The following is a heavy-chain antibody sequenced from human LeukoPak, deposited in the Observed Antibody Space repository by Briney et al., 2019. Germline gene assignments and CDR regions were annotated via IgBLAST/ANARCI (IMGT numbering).Heavy chain of an antibody. CDR2: IYPGDSDT. D-gene: IGHD2-15*01. CDR3: ARLACSGGSCSHRYYFDY. CDR1: GYSFTTYW. J-gene: IGHJ4*02. Sequence: GESLKISCKGFGYSFTTYWIGWVRQMPGKGLEWMGNIYPGDSDTRKSPSFQGQVTISADKSISTAYLQWSSLKASDTAMYYCARLACSGGSCSHRYYFDYWGQGTLVTVSS. V-gene: IGHV5-51*01.